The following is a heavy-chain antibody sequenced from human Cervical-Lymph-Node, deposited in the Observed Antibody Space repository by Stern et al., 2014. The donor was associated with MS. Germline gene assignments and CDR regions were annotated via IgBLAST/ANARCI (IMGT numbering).Heavy chain of an antibody. V-gene: IGHV4-39*01. Sequence: QLQLQESGPGLVKPSETLSLTCTVSGGSISSSSYYWGWIRQTPGKGLECIGRTYYSGSNYYNPSLKSRVNISVDTPKTQFSLKLTSVTAADTAVYYCARTHYYGSGSHAKQYYFDYWGQGTLVTVSS. D-gene: IGHD3-10*01. J-gene: IGHJ4*02. CDR2: TYYSGSN. CDR1: GGSISSSSYY. CDR3: ARTHYYGSGSHAKQYYFDY.